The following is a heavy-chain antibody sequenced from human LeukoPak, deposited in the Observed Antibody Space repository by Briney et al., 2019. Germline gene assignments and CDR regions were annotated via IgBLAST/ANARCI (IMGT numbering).Heavy chain of an antibody. V-gene: IGHV3-21*01. J-gene: IGHJ4*02. CDR3: AREGSGSCWKQQAYSPY. D-gene: IGHD1-26*01. CDR2: ISSSSSYI. Sequence: PGGSLRLSCVASGFTFSSYSMNWVRPAPGKGLEWVSSISSSSSYIYYADSVKGPITISRDNAKNYLYLHIVSLRAEAPAVYYWAREGSGSCWKQQAYSPYWGQGTLVTVSS. CDR1: GFTFSSYS.